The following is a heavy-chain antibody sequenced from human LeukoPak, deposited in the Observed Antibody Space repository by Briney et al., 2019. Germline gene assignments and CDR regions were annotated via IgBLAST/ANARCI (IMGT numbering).Heavy chain of an antibody. CDR3: AREGGRGYNYGYRDY. CDR1: GFTFSSYS. J-gene: IGHJ4*02. CDR2: ISGSSGYI. Sequence: GGSLRLSCAASGFTFSSYSMNWVRQAPGKGLEWVSSISGSSGYIFYADSVKGRFTISRDNAKNSLYLQINSLRAEDTAVYYCAREGGRGYNYGYRDYWGQGTLVTVSS. V-gene: IGHV3-21*01. D-gene: IGHD5-18*01.